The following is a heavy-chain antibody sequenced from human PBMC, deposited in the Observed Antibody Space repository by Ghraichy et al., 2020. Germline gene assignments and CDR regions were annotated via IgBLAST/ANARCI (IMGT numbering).Heavy chain of an antibody. Sequence: SCTVSGGSISSYYWSWIRQPPGKGLEWIGYIYYSGSTNYNPSLKSRVTISVDTSKNQFSLKLSSVTAADTAVYYCARGGLRYCSGGSCYSLENYWFDPWGQGTLVTVSS. J-gene: IGHJ5*02. V-gene: IGHV4-59*01. CDR1: GGSISSYY. D-gene: IGHD2-15*01. CDR3: ARGGLRYCSGGSCYSLENYWFDP. CDR2: IYYSGST.